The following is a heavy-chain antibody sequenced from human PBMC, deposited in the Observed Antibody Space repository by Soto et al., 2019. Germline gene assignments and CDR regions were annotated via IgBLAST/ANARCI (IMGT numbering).Heavy chain of an antibody. Sequence: QVQLQESGPGLVKPSETLSLTCTVSGGSISSYYWSRIRQPPGKGLEWIGYIYYSGSTNYNPSLKSRVTISVDTSKNQFSLKLSSVTAADTAVYYCARHWSDYDFWSGYYSRGYFDYWGQGTLVTVSS. CDR2: IYYSGST. D-gene: IGHD3-3*01. V-gene: IGHV4-59*08. CDR1: GGSISSYY. J-gene: IGHJ4*02. CDR3: ARHWSDYDFWSGYYSRGYFDY.